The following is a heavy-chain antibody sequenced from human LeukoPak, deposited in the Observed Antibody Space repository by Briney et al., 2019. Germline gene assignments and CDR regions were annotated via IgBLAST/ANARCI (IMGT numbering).Heavy chain of an antibody. CDR1: GGSFSGYY. Sequence: SETLSLTCAVYGGSFSGYYWSWIRQPPGKGLEWLGEINHSGSTNYNPSLKSRVTISVDTSKNQFSLKLSSVTAADTAVYYCARGLDSNCSGGSCYFDYWGQGTLVTVSS. D-gene: IGHD2-15*01. CDR2: INHSGST. J-gene: IGHJ4*02. V-gene: IGHV4-34*01. CDR3: ARGLDSNCSGGSCYFDY.